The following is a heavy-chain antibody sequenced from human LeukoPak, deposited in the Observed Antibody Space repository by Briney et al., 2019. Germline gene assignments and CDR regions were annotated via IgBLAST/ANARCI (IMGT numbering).Heavy chain of an antibody. J-gene: IGHJ3*02. V-gene: IGHV3-66*01. Sequence: GGSLRLSCAASGFTFSSYWIHWVRQAPVKGLEWVSVIYSGGSTYYADSVKGRFTISRDNSKNTLYLQMNSLRAEDTAVYYCARGHLTHKALWFGDRDAFDIWGQGTMVTVSS. CDR3: ARGHLTHKALWFGDRDAFDI. CDR1: GFTFSSYW. CDR2: IYSGGST. D-gene: IGHD3-10*01.